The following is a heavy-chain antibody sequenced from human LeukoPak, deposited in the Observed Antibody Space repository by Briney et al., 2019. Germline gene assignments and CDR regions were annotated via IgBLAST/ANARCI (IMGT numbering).Heavy chain of an antibody. CDR2: IYGGGST. V-gene: IGHV3-53*04. CDR1: GFTVSNNY. J-gene: IGHJ4*02. CDR3: AKERQCPAAD. Sequence: GGSLRLSCVVSGFTVSNNYMKWVRQAPGKGLEWVSTIYGGGSTYYADSVRGRFTISRHNSKNTLCLQMDSLRAEDTAVYYCAKERQCPAADWGQGTLVTVSS.